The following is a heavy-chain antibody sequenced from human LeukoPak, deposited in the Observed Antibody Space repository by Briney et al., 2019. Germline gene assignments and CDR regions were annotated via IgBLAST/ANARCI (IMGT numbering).Heavy chain of an antibody. D-gene: IGHD4-23*01. CDR1: GYSFSNYW. V-gene: IGHV5-51*01. J-gene: IGHJ5*02. Sequence: GESLKISCKGSGYSFSNYWIAWVRQTPGKGLEWMGMIYPGDSNTRYSPSFQGQVTISADKSLSTAYLQWSSLKASDTAMYYCARRVQDGGSTRWSDPWGQGTLVTVSS. CDR2: IYPGDSNT. CDR3: ARRVQDGGSTRWSDP.